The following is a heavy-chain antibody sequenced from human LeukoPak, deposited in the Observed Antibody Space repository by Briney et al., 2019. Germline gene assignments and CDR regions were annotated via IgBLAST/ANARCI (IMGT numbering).Heavy chain of an antibody. CDR1: GFTFSNYA. V-gene: IGHV3-30*03. Sequence: AGGSLRLSCAASGFTFSNYAMHWVRQAPGKGLEWVALISHDGSSEYYGDSMKSRFTISRDNSRNTFYLQMNSLRAEDTAVYYCASRFEWLSSFDYWGQGTLVTVSS. J-gene: IGHJ4*02. CDR2: ISHDGSSE. CDR3: ASRFEWLSSFDY. D-gene: IGHD3-3*01.